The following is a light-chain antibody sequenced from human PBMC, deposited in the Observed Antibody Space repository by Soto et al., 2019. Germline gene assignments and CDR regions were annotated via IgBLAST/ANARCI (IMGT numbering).Light chain of an antibody. CDR1: QSVSSSY. CDR2: GAS. J-gene: IGKJ4*01. V-gene: IGKV3-20*01. CDR3: QQYDGSPLT. Sequence: EIVLTQSPGTLSLSPGERATLSCRASQSVSSSYLSWYQQKPGQAPRLLIYGASSRATGIPDRFSGGGSGTDFTLTISRLEPDDFAVYFCQQYDGSPLTFGGGTKVEIK.